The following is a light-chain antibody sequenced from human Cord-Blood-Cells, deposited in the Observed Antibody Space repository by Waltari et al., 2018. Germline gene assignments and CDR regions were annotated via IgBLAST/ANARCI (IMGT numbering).Light chain of an antibody. V-gene: IGKV1-5*01. CDR2: DAS. CDR1: QSISSW. J-gene: IGKJ2*01. CDR3: QQYNSYSYT. Sequence: DIQMTQSPSTLSASVGDRVTNTCRARQSISSWLAWYQQKPGKAPKLLIYDASSLESGVPSRFSGSGSGTEFTLTISSLQPDDFATYYCQQYNSYSYTFGQGTKLEIK.